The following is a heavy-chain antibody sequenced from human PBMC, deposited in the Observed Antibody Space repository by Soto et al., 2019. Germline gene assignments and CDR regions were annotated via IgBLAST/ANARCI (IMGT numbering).Heavy chain of an antibody. CDR3: ARVAGVVVPAGTRLHWFDP. J-gene: IGHJ5*02. CDR2: IIPIFGTA. Sequence: SLKVSCKASGGTFSCYAISWVRQAPGQGLEWMGGIIPIFGTANYAQKFQGRVTITADESTSTACMELSSLRSEETAAYYCARVAGVVVPAGTRLHWFDPWGRRTLVTVPS. CDR1: GGTFSCYA. V-gene: IGHV1-69*13. D-gene: IGHD2-2*01.